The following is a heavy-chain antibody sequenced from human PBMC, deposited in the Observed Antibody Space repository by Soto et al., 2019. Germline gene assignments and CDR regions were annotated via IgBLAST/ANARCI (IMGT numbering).Heavy chain of an antibody. CDR2: IYYSGST. J-gene: IGHJ6*02. V-gene: IGHV4-30-4*01. CDR1: DGCICRGSSY. Sequence: SETLSLTCTVSDGCICRGSSYQRRNRQPPGKGLEWIGYIYYSGSTYYNPSLKSRVTISVDTSKNQFSLKLSSVTAADTAVYYCARVAGYTDMDVWGQGTTVTVSS. D-gene: IGHD6-19*01. CDR3: ARVAGYTDMDV.